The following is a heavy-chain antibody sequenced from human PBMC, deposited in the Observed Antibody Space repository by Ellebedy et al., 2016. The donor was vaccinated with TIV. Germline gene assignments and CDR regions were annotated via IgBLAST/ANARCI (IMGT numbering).Heavy chain of an antibody. CDR2: IFSGGNT. D-gene: IGHD1-1*01. V-gene: IGHV3-66*01. CDR3: ARALVFPGTHYFDY. CDR1: GFTVSTNY. Sequence: PGGSLRLSCAASGFTVSTNYMSWLLQAPGKGLEWVPVIFSGGNTYYAGSVKGRFTISRDSSKNTLYLQMNSLRAEDTAVYYCARALVFPGTHYFDYWGQGTLVTVSS. J-gene: IGHJ4*02.